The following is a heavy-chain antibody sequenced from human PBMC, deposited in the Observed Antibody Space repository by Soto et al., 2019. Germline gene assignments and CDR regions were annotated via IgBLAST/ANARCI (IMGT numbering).Heavy chain of an antibody. CDR1: GFTFSSYG. J-gene: IGHJ4*02. D-gene: IGHD2-15*01. Sequence: QVQLVESGGGVVQPGRSLRLSCAASGFTFSSYGMHWVRQAPGKGLEWVAVISYDGSNKYYADSVKGRFTISRDNSKNTLYLQMNSLRAEDTAVYYCAKDEGANYCSGGSCYAIDYWGQGTLVTVSS. V-gene: IGHV3-30*18. CDR3: AKDEGANYCSGGSCYAIDY. CDR2: ISYDGSNK.